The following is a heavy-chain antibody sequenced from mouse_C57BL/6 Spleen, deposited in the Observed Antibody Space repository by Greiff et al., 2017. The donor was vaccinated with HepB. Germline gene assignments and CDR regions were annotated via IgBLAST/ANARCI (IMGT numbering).Heavy chain of an antibody. D-gene: IGHD2-3*01. J-gene: IGHJ2*01. V-gene: IGHV3-6*01. Sequence: EVQLMESGPGLVKPSQSLSLTCSVTGYSITSGYYWNWIRQFPGNKLEWMGYISYDGSNNYNPSLKNRISITRDTSKNQFFLKLNSVTTEDTATYYCARCGYYPYYFDYWGQGTTLTVSS. CDR1: GYSITSGYY. CDR2: ISYDGSN. CDR3: ARCGYYPYYFDY.